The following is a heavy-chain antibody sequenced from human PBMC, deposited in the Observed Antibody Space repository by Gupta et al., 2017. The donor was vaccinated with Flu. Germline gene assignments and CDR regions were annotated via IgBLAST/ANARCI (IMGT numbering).Heavy chain of an antibody. CDR2: GST. D-gene: IGHD6-6*01. J-gene: IGHJ4*02. Sequence: GSTYYADSVKGRFTISRDNSKNTLYLQMNSLRAEDTAVYYCAKQPYIAARIDYWGQGTLVTVSS. CDR3: AKQPYIAARIDY. V-gene: IGHV3-23*01.